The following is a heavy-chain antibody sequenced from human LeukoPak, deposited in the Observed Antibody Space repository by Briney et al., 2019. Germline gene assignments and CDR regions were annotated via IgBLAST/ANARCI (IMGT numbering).Heavy chain of an antibody. V-gene: IGHV3-30-3*01. J-gene: IGHJ4*02. CDR3: ASYSSSWSPTCFDY. Sequence: GGSLRLSCAASGFTFSSYAMHWVRQAPGKGLEWVAVISYDGSNKYYADSVKGRFTISRDNSKNTLYLQMNSLRAEDTAVYYCASYSSSWSPTCFDYWGQGTLVTVSS. CDR1: GFTFSSYA. D-gene: IGHD6-13*01. CDR2: ISYDGSNK.